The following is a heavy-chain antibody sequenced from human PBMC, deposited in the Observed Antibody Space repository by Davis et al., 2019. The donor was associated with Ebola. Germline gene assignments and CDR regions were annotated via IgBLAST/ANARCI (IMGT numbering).Heavy chain of an antibody. J-gene: IGHJ5*02. D-gene: IGHD6-13*01. V-gene: IGHV4-61*01. CDR2: IYYSGST. CDR3: ARDRRLAAAGTGFDP. CDR1: GGSVSSGSYY. Sequence: MPSETLSLTCTVSGGSVSSGSYYWNWIRQPPGKGLEWIGYIYYSGSTNYNPSLKSRVTISVDTSKNQFSLKLSSVTAADTAVYYCARDRRLAAAGTGFDPWGQGTLVTVSS.